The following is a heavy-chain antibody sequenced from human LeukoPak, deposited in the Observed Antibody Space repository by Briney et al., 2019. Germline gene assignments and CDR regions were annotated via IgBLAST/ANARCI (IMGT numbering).Heavy chain of an antibody. CDR1: RFTFNIYA. D-gene: IGHD1-26*01. Sequence: PGGSLRLSCAASRFTFNIYAMSWVRQAPGKGQEWVSSISGSGGGTFYASSVRGRFAISRDNSKHTVFLQMNGLRAEDTAIYYCAKWDENFYYMDVWGQGTTVTVSS. V-gene: IGHV3-23*01. CDR3: AKWDENFYYMDV. CDR2: ISGSGGGT. J-gene: IGHJ6*03.